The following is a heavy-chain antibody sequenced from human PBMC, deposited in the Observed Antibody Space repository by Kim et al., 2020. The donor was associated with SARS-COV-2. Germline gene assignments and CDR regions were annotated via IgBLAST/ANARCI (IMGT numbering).Heavy chain of an antibody. CDR2: ISYDGSNK. D-gene: IGHD3-22*01. CDR1: GFTFSSYA. J-gene: IGHJ4*02. CDR3: ARDGGANYYDSSGSIYYFDY. Sequence: GGSLRLSCAASGFTFSSYAMHWVRQAPGKGLEWVAVISYDGSNKCYADSVKGRFTISRDNSKNTLYLQMNSLRAEDTAVYYCARDGGANYYDSSGSIYYFDYWGQGTLVTVSS. V-gene: IGHV3-30-3*01.